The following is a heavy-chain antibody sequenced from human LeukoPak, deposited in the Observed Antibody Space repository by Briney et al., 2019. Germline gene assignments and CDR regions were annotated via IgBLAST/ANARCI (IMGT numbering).Heavy chain of an antibody. CDR2: IHHIGST. J-gene: IGHJ4*02. CDR3: ARFVGSDYSDY. V-gene: IGHV4-38-2*02. CDR1: GYSISDDYY. D-gene: IGHD4-11*01. Sequence: SETLSLTCTVSGYSISDDYYWGWIRPPPGQGLEWIGTIHHIGSTYYNPSLKSRVTISVDTSKNQFSLRLNSVTAADTAIYYCARFVGSDYSDYWGQGTLVTVSP.